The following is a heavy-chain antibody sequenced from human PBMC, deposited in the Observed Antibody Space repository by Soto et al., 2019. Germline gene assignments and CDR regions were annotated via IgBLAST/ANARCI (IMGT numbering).Heavy chain of an antibody. J-gene: IGHJ6*02. CDR1: GFTLSEYA. Sequence: GGSLRLSCSASGFTLSEYAMSWFRQAPGKGLEWLGFIRSKAYGGTIEYAASVQGRFTISRDESSNIAYLQMDTLRTEDTAVYAWSCPIAAQPNNPKYHLDVWGRGTTVTVSS. D-gene: IGHD2-2*01. CDR3: SCPIAAQPNNPKYHLDV. CDR2: IRSKAYGGTI. V-gene: IGHV3-49*03.